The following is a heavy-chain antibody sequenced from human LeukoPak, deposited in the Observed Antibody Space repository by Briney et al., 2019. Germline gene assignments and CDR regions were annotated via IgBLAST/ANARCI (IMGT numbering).Heavy chain of an antibody. CDR2: IYHSGTT. CDR3: ARNYYGSGSFYVHN. D-gene: IGHD3-10*01. Sequence: PSETLSLTCAVSGGSISNGGYSWSWIRQPPGKGLEWIGFIYHSGTTHYNPSLKSQLTFSLDKSKNQFSLKLTSVTAADTALYYCARNYYGSGSFYVHNWGQGTLVTVSS. CDR1: GGSISNGGYS. J-gene: IGHJ4*02. V-gene: IGHV4-30-2*01.